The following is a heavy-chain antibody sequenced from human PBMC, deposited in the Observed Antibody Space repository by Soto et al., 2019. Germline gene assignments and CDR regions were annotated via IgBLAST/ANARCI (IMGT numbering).Heavy chain of an antibody. V-gene: IGHV3-23*04. D-gene: IGHD6-13*01. CDR1: GFTFRSHA. Sequence: EVPLVASVGGLVQPGGSLRLSCAASGFTFRSHAMSWVRQAPGKGLEWVSAISGSGGSTYYADSVRGRFTIPRDNSQNTLSLQMNSLRGEDTAVYYCVRFSISWYDAFDFWGQGTMVTVSS. CDR2: ISGSGGST. J-gene: IGHJ3*01. CDR3: VRFSISWYDAFDF.